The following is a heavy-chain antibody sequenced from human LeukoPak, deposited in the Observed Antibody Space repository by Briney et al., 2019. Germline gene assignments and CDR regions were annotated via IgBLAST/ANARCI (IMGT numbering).Heavy chain of an antibody. CDR1: GGSISSSSYY. Sequence: PSETLSLTCTVSGGSISSSSYYWGWIRQPPGKGLEWIGSIHYSGSTYYNPSLKSRVTISVDTSKNQFSLKLSSVTAADTAVYYCARDNTAVAGYFDYWGQGTLVTVSS. CDR3: ARDNTAVAGYFDY. D-gene: IGHD6-19*01. J-gene: IGHJ4*02. CDR2: IHYSGST. V-gene: IGHV4-39*02.